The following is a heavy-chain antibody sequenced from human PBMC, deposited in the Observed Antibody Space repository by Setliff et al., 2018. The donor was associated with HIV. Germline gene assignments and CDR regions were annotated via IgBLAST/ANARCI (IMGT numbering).Heavy chain of an antibody. CDR2: IDSSGTT. CDR1: GGSFGVYR. Sequence: SETLSLTCTSSGGSFGVYRWSWIRQSAGRGLEWIGRIDSSGTTDYKPSLKGRVAISVDTSRNQFSLRVTSVTAADTAVYFCARDRHSSGLGSYGPWGPGILVTV. D-gene: IGHD3-10*01. CDR3: ARDRHSSGLGSYGP. J-gene: IGHJ5*02. V-gene: IGHV4-4*07.